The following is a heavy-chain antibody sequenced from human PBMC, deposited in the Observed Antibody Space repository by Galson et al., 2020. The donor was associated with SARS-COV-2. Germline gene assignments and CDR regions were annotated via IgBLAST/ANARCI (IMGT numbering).Heavy chain of an antibody. CDR2: INPSGGST. Sequence: ASVKVSCKASGYTFTSYYMHWVQQAPGQGLEWMGIINPSGGSTSYAQKFQGRVTMTRDTSTSTVYMELSSLRSEDTAVYYCARDLTTVTTANYYYYGMDVWGQGTTVTVSS. V-gene: IGHV1-46*01. J-gene: IGHJ6*02. D-gene: IGHD4-17*01. CDR3: ARDLTTVTTANYYYYGMDV. CDR1: GYTFTSYY.